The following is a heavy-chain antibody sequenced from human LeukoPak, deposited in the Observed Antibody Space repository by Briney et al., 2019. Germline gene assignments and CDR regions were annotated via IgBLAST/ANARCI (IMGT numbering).Heavy chain of an antibody. V-gene: IGHV7-4-1*02. Sequence: ASVRVSCKASGYSFTSYAMNWVRQAPGQGLEGMGWINTNTGNPTYAQGFTGRFVFSLDTSVSTAYLQISSLKAEDTAVYYCARDHTYYYDSSGYSDYWGQGTLVTVSS. CDR2: INTNTGNP. J-gene: IGHJ4*02. CDR3: ARDHTYYYDSSGYSDY. D-gene: IGHD3-22*01. CDR1: GYSFTSYA.